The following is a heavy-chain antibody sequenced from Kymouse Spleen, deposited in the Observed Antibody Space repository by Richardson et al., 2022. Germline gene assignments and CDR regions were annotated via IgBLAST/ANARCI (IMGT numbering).Heavy chain of an antibody. Sequence: QVQLQQWGAGLLKPSETLSLTCAVYGGSFSGYYWSWIRQPPGKGLEWIGEINHSGSTNYNPSLKSRVTISVDTSKNQFSLKLSSVTAADTAVYYCARGLYYDFWSGYPLFDYWGQGTLVTVSS. J-gene: IGHJ4*02. CDR1: GGSFSGYY. D-gene: IGHD3-3*01. CDR2: INHSGST. CDR3: ARGLYYDFWSGYPLFDY. V-gene: IGHV4-34*01.